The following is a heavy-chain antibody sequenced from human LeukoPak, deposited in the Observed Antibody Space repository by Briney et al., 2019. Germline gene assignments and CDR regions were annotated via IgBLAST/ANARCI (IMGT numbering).Heavy chain of an antibody. V-gene: IGHV1-8*01. J-gene: IGHJ3*02. D-gene: IGHD3-10*01. Sequence: ASVKVSCKASGYTFTSYDINWVRQATGQGLEWMGWMNPNSGNTGYAQKFQGRVTMTRNTSISTAYMELSSLRSEDTAVYYCARKITMVRGVTLFDIWGQGTMVTVSS. CDR2: MNPNSGNT. CDR3: ARKITMVRGVTLFDI. CDR1: GYTFTSYD.